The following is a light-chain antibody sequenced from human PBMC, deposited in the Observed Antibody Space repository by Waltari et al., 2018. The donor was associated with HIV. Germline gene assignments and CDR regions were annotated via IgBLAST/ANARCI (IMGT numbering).Light chain of an antibody. Sequence: QPALTPPPSASGSLGQSVTISCSGTSHHIGGYNYVFWYQQYPAKAPKLLIYEVNKRPSGVPDRFSGSKSLNTASLTVSGLQAEDEAHYFCSSFAGSNTVVFGGGTKLTVL. CDR3: SSFAGSNTVV. V-gene: IGLV2-8*01. J-gene: IGLJ2*01. CDR2: EVN. CDR1: SHHIGGYNY.